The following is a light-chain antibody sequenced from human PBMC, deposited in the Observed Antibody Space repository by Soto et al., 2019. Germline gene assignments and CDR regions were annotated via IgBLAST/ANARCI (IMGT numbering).Light chain of an antibody. CDR2: GAS. Sequence: DIVLTQSPGTLSLSPGESATLSCRASQTIKKNYLAWYQQKPGQAPSLLIFGASTRSSGIPARFSGSGSGTEFTLTISSLQSEDFAVYYCQQYNNWPITFGQGTRREIK. J-gene: IGKJ5*01. CDR1: QTIKKN. CDR3: QQYNNWPIT. V-gene: IGKV3D-15*01.